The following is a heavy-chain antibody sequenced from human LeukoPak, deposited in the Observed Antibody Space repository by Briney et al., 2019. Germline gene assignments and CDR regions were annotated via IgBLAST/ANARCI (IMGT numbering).Heavy chain of an antibody. V-gene: IGHV3-11*01. CDR3: ARDGGYSSDSSVDH. Sequence: GGSLRLSCAASGFTFSDSYMSWIRQAPGKGLEWVSYISRSGSTIYYADSVKGRFTISRDNAKNSLHLQMNSLRAEDTAVYYCARDGGYSSDSSVDHWGQGTQVSVSS. CDR2: ISRSGSTI. CDR1: GFTFSDSY. J-gene: IGHJ4*02. D-gene: IGHD3-22*01.